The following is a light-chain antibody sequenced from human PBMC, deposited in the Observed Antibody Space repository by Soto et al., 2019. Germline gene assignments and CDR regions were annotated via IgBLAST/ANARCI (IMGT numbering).Light chain of an antibody. CDR1: QSLLHNNGKNY. V-gene: IGKV2-28*01. J-gene: IGKJ5*01. Sequence: DIVMTQSPLSLPVTPGEPASISCRSSQSLLHNNGKNYMDWYVQKPGQSPQLLIYLGSNRASGVPDRFSGSGSGTDFTLKISRVEAEDVGVYYCMHALQTPTTFGQGTRLDIK. CDR3: MHALQTPTT. CDR2: LGS.